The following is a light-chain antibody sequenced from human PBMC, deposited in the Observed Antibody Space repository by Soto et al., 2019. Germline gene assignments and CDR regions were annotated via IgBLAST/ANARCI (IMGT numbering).Light chain of an antibody. CDR2: DVF. V-gene: IGKV1-33*01. Sequence: DIQMTQSASSLPASVGDTVTISCQASQDISKYLNWFQQKPGKAPKLLIYDVFNVETGVPSRFSGRGSGTDFTLIISSLQPEDFATYFCQQYGQLPITFGGGTKVDI. CDR3: QQYGQLPIT. CDR1: QDISKY. J-gene: IGKJ4*01.